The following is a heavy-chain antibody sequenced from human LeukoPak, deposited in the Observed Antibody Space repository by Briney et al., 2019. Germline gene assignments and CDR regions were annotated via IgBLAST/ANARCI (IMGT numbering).Heavy chain of an antibody. J-gene: IGHJ4*02. CDR2: ISSNGGST. Sequence: GGSLRLSCAPSGFTFSRHGMHWVRQAPGKGLEYVSAISSNGGSTYYADSVKGRFTISRDNSKNTLYLQMSSLRAEDTAVYYCVKVAISVGESSFDYWGQGTLVTVSS. CDR3: VKVAISVGESSFDY. V-gene: IGHV3-64D*06. D-gene: IGHD3-16*01. CDR1: GFTFSRHG.